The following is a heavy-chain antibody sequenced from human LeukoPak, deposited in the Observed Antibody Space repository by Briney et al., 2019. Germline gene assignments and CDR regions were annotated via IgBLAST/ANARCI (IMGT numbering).Heavy chain of an antibody. J-gene: IGHJ4*02. D-gene: IGHD6-13*01. CDR1: GGSISSSNW. CDR3: ARHSSSWYKYYFDY. CDR2: IYHSGST. V-gene: IGHV4-4*02. Sequence: SGTLSLTCAVSGGSISSSNWWSWVRQPPGKGLEWIGEIYHSGSTNYNPSLKSRVTISVDKSKNQFSLKLSSVTAADTAVYYCARHSSSWYKYYFDYWGRGTLVTVSS.